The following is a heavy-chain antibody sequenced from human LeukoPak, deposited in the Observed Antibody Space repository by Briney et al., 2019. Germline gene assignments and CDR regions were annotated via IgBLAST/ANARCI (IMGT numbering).Heavy chain of an antibody. Sequence: GGSLRLSCAASGFTFSDYGMSWVRQAPGKGLEWISYISSRGSTIYYADSVKGRFTISRDNAKNSLYLQMNSLKAEDTAVYYCARPKYYYGPYSYYMDVWGKGTTVTISS. CDR1: GFTFSDYG. D-gene: IGHD3-10*01. CDR2: ISSRGSTI. V-gene: IGHV3-11*01. CDR3: ARPKYYYGPYSYYMDV. J-gene: IGHJ6*03.